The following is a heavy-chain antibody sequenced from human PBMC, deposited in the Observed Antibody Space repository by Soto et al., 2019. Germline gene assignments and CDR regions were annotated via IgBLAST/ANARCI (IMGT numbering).Heavy chain of an antibody. CDR1: GGTFSSYA. V-gene: IGHV1-69*13. J-gene: IGHJ6*02. CDR3: ARGGSGYGDSHYYYGMDV. D-gene: IGHD4-17*01. Sequence: ASVKVSCKASGGTFSSYAISWVRQAPGQGLEWMGGIIPIFGTANYAQKFQGRVTITADESTSTAYMELSSLRSEDTAVYYCARGGSGYGDSHYYYGMDVWGQGTTVTVSS. CDR2: IIPIFGTA.